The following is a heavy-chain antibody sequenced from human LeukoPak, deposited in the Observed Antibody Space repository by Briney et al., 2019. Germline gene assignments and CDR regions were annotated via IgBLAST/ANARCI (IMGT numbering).Heavy chain of an antibody. CDR1: GYTFTDYY. Sequence: ASVKVSCKASGYTFTDYYMHWVRQAPGPGLEWMGWINPDSGGTHFAQKFQGRVTMTRDTSISTAYMELSRLRGDDTAVYYCAREAIRGAVAPYNYYGMDVWGQGTTVTVSS. J-gene: IGHJ6*02. CDR3: AREAIRGAVAPYNYYGMDV. V-gene: IGHV1-2*02. D-gene: IGHD3-10*01. CDR2: INPDSGGT.